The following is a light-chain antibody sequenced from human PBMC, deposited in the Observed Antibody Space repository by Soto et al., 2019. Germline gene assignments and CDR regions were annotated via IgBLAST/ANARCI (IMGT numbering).Light chain of an antibody. CDR2: SNN. J-gene: IGLJ3*02. Sequence: QAVVTQPPSASGTPGQRVTISCSGSSSNIESNAVNWYQHLPGTAPKLLIYSNNQRPSGVPDRFSGSKSGTSASLAISGLQSEDEADYYCAAWDDSLNGWVFGGGTKLTVL. CDR3: AAWDDSLNGWV. V-gene: IGLV1-44*01. CDR1: SSNIESNA.